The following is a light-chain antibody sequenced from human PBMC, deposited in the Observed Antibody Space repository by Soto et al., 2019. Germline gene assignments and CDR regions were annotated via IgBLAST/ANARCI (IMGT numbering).Light chain of an antibody. J-gene: IGKJ1*01. CDR2: AAS. CDR1: QSISSY. V-gene: IGKV1-39*01. CDR3: QQYKSYST. Sequence: DIQMTQSPSSLSASVGDRVTITCRASQSISSYLNWYQQKPGKAPKLPIYAASSLQSGVPSRFSGSGSGTDFTLTISSLQTDDFATYYCQQYKSYSTFGQGTKVDI.